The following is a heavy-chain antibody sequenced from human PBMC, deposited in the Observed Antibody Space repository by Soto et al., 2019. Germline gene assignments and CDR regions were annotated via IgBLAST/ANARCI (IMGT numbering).Heavy chain of an antibody. CDR1: GGSISSGGNY. CDR3: ARDPCCNSNYWYFDL. D-gene: IGHD4-4*01. Sequence: QVQLQESGPGLGKPSQTLSLTCTVSGGSISSGGNYWNWIRQHPGKGLEWIGYIYYSGSTYYNPSLKSRVSISVDTSKNQFSLKLSSVTAEGTGVYYCARDPCCNSNYWYFDLWGRGSLVTVSS. CDR2: IYYSGST. J-gene: IGHJ2*01. V-gene: IGHV4-31*03.